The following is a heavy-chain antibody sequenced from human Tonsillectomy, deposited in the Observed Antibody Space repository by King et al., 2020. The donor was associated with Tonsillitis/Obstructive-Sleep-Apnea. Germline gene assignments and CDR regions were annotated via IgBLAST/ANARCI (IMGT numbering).Heavy chain of an antibody. CDR2: IRSKAYGGTT. CDR1: GFTFGDYA. V-gene: IGHV3-49*04. Sequence: VQLVESGGGLVQPGRSLRLSCTGSGFTFGDYAMRWVRQAPGKGLEWVGFIRSKAYGGTTEYAASVKGRFTISRDDSKSIAYLQMTSLKTEDTAVYYCTITTMIGCLGYYYFMDVWGKGTTVTVSS. CDR3: TITTMIGCLGYYYFMDV. J-gene: IGHJ6*03. D-gene: IGHD3-22*01.